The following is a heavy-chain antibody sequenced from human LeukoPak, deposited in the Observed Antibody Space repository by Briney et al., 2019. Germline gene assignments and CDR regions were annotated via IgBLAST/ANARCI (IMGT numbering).Heavy chain of an antibody. V-gene: IGHV3-21*01. J-gene: IGHJ4*02. CDR1: GSTFSSYS. Sequence: PGGSLRLSCAASGSTFSSYSMNWVRQAPGKGLEWVSSISSSSYIYYADSVKGRFTISRDNAKNSLYLQMNSLRAEDTAVYYCARDRGGQWLVRATDYWGQGTLVTVSS. CDR2: ISSSSYI. CDR3: ARDRGGQWLVRATDY. D-gene: IGHD6-19*01.